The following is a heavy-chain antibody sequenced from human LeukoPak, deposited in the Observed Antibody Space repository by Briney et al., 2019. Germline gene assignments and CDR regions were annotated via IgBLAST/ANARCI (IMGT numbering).Heavy chain of an antibody. CDR1: GGTFSSYA. CDR3: ARDGWELPPNWFDP. J-gene: IGHJ5*02. CDR2: IIPIFGTA. Sequence: GASVKVSCKASGGTFSSYAISWVRQAPGQGLEWMGGIIPIFGTANYAQKFQGRVTITADESTSTAYMELSSLRSEDTAVYYCARDGWELPPNWFDPWGQGALATVSS. V-gene: IGHV1-69*13. D-gene: IGHD1-26*01.